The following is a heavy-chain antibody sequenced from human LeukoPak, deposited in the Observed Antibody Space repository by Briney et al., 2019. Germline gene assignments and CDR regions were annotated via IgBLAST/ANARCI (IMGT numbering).Heavy chain of an antibody. V-gene: IGHV3-74*01. J-gene: IGHJ4*02. Sequence: TGGSLRLSCAASGFTFSSYWMHWVRQAPGKGLVWVSRINNDESSTTYADSVKGRFTISRDNAKNTLYLQMNSLRAEDTAVYYCARGYSSNYRVDYWGQGTLVTVSS. CDR3: ARGYSSNYRVDY. D-gene: IGHD6-13*01. CDR2: INNDESST. CDR1: GFTFSSYW.